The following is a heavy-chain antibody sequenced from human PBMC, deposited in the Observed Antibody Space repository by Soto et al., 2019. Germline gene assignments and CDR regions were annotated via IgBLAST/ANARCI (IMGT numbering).Heavy chain of an antibody. Sequence: PSETLSLTCTVSGGSISSSSYYWCWIRQPPGKGLEWIGSIYYSGSTYYNPSLKSRVTISVDTSKNQFSLKLSSVTAADTAVYYCARMVRGETYWGQGTLVTVSS. V-gene: IGHV4-39*01. CDR3: ARMVRGETY. CDR1: GGSISSSSYY. J-gene: IGHJ4*02. D-gene: IGHD3-10*01. CDR2: IYYSGST.